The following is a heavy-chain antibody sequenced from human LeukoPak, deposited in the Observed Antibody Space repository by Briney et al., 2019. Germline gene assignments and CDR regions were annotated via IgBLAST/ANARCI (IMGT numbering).Heavy chain of an antibody. Sequence: GGSLRLSCAASGFTFSSYGMHWVRQAPGKGLDWVAVIWYDGSNKYYADSVKGRFTISRDNSKNTLYLQMNSLRAEDTAVYYCAKDTRGIAVAGNFDYWGQGTLVTVSS. CDR1: GFTFSSYG. J-gene: IGHJ4*02. V-gene: IGHV3-33*06. CDR2: IWYDGSNK. D-gene: IGHD6-19*01. CDR3: AKDTRGIAVAGNFDY.